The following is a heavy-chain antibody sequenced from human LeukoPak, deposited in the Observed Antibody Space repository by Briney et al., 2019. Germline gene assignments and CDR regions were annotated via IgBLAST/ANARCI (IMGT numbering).Heavy chain of an antibody. D-gene: IGHD3-22*01. Sequence: SETLSLTCSVSGDPVRTSSNYWGWIRQPPGKGLEWVGSFFYSRSTYYNPSLKSRVSISVDTSKNQFSLQLSSVAAADTAVYYCARGSGYYYGDFDIWGEKGQVSVSS. CDR2: FFYSRST. CDR3: ARGSGYYYGDFDI. J-gene: IGHJ4*02. CDR1: GDPVRTSSNY. V-gene: IGHV4-39*01.